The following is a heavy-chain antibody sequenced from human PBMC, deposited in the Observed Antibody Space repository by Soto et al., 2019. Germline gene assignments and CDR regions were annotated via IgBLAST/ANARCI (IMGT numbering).Heavy chain of an antibody. CDR3: ARXEILYDGRGYQSLYFDY. D-gene: IGHD3-22*01. J-gene: IGHJ4*02. V-gene: IGHV4-61*01. CDR1: GGSVSGGSYY. Sequence: SETLSLTCTVSGGSVSGGSYYWSWIRQPPGKGLEWIGYIYRSGTTNYNPSLKSRVTISIDTSKSQFSLKLTSVTAADTAVYYCARXEILYDGRGYQSLYFDYWGQGTLVTVSS. CDR2: IYRSGTT.